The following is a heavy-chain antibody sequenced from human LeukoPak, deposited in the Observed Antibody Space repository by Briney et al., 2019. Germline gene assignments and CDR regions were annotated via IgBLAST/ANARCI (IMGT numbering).Heavy chain of an antibody. CDR2: LYYSGIT. Sequence: PSETLSLTCTVSGGSISSSSYYWGWIRQPPGKGLEWIATLYYSGITYYNPSLKSRVAISADTSKNQFSLKLNSVTAADTAVYYCARRTAAETIDHWGQGTLVTVSS. D-gene: IGHD6-13*01. CDR1: GGSISSSSYY. J-gene: IGHJ4*02. CDR3: ARRTAAETIDH. V-gene: IGHV4-39*01.